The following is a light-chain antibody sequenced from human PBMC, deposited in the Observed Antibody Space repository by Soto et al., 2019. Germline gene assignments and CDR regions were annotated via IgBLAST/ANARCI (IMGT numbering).Light chain of an antibody. CDR3: QQSDNIPLT. Sequence: DLQMTQSPSSLSASVGDTVTIPCRASQTINSYLNWYQQKPGQAPKLLIYVASSLQSGVPSRFSGRGSGTDFTLTSSSLEPEDLATYYWQQSDNIPLTVGPGTKVEFK. J-gene: IGKJ3*01. V-gene: IGKV1-39*01. CDR1: QTINSY. CDR2: VAS.